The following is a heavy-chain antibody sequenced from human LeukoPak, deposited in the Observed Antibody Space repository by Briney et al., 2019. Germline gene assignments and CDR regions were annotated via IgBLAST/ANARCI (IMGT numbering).Heavy chain of an antibody. D-gene: IGHD6-13*01. CDR2: ISSNGGST. Sequence: GGSLRLSCAASGFTFGSYAMHWVRQAPGKGLEYVSAISSNGGSTYYANSVKGRFTISRDNSKNTLYLQMGSLRAEDMAVYYCARVGYTSYYYYGMDVWGQGTTVTVSS. V-gene: IGHV3-64*01. J-gene: IGHJ6*02. CDR3: ARVGYTSYYYYGMDV. CDR1: GFTFGSYA.